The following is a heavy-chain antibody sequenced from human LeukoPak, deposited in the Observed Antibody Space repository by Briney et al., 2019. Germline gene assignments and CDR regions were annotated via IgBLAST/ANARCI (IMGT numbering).Heavy chain of an antibody. CDR2: ISGKNGNT. J-gene: IGHJ4*02. D-gene: IGHD1-1*01. CDR1: GYTFTNYG. Sequence: ASVKVSCKPSGYTFTNYGITWVRQAPGQGLEWMGWISGKNGNTYHARNFQGRVTMTTDTSSGTATMELRSLRSDDTALYYCARDRTGTPWGLADYWGQGTLVTVSS. V-gene: IGHV1-18*01. CDR3: ARDRTGTPWGLADY.